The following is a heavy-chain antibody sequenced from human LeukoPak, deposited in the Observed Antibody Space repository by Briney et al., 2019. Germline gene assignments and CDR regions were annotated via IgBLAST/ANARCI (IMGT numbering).Heavy chain of an antibody. J-gene: IGHJ3*02. Sequence: GASVKVSCKASGYTFTGYYMHWVRQAPGQGLEWMGWINPNSGGTNYAQKFQGRVTMTRDTSISTAYMELSRLRSDDTAVYYCARVPAYCGGDCWGAFDIWGQGTMVTVSS. D-gene: IGHD2-21*02. CDR1: GYTFTGYY. CDR3: ARVPAYCGGDCWGAFDI. CDR2: INPNSGGT. V-gene: IGHV1-2*02.